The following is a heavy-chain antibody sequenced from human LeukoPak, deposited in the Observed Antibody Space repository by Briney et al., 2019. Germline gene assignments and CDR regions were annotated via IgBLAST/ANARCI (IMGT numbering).Heavy chain of an antibody. CDR2: INPNSGGT. Sequence: GASVKVSCKASGYTFTGYYMHWVRQAPGQGLEWMGWINPNSGGTNYAQKFQGRVTMTRDTSISTAYMELSRLRSDDTAVYYCAIPRSGELSTPFDYWGQGTLVTVSS. D-gene: IGHD3-10*02. V-gene: IGHV1-2*02. J-gene: IGHJ4*02. CDR1: GYTFTGYY. CDR3: AIPRSGELSTPFDY.